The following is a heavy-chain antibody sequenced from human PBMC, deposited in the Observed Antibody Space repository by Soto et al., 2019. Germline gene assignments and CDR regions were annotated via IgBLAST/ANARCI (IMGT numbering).Heavy chain of an antibody. J-gene: IGHJ6*02. CDR2: INHSGST. Sequence: PGKGLEWIGEINHSGSTNYNPSLKSRVTITKDTSKNQVVLTMTNMDPVDTATYYCIQSRCGGDCLQSYASYYYYGMDVWGQGTTVTVSS. V-gene: IGHV4-34*03. D-gene: IGHD2-21*02. CDR3: IQSRCGGDCLQSYASYYYYGMDV.